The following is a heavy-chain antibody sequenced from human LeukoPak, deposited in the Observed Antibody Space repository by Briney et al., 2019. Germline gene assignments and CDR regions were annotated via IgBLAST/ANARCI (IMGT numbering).Heavy chain of an antibody. Sequence: EESLKISCKGSGYSFTSYWIGWVRQMPGKGLEWMGIIYPGDSDTRYSPSFQGQVTISADKSISTAYLQWSSLKASDTAMYYCARRSGYDILTGYFLGFDPWGQGTLVTVSS. V-gene: IGHV5-51*01. CDR1: GYSFTSYW. D-gene: IGHD3-9*01. CDR2: IYPGDSDT. CDR3: ARRSGYDILTGYFLGFDP. J-gene: IGHJ5*02.